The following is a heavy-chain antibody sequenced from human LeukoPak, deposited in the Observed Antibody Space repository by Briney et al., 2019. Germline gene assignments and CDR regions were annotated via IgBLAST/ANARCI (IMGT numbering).Heavy chain of an antibody. D-gene: IGHD6-13*01. CDR1: GFASYDYG. CDR2: ITWNGGST. Sequence: PGGSLRLSCAASGFASYDYGMSWGRQAPGKGLEWVSGITWNGGSTGYADSVKGRFTICRDNAKNSLYLQMNSLRAEDTALYYCARGIAAAATDAFDIWGQGTMVTVSS. J-gene: IGHJ3*02. CDR3: ARGIAAAATDAFDI. V-gene: IGHV3-20*04.